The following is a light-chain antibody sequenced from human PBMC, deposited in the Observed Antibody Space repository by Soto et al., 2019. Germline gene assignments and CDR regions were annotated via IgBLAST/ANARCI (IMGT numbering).Light chain of an antibody. CDR1: NVGSRS. CDR2: YDS. J-gene: IGLJ2*01. V-gene: IGLV3-21*01. CDR3: QVWEATGDQVV. Sequence: SYELTQPPSVSAAPGETARISCGGNNVGSRSVHWYQQKPGQAPFLVIYYDSDRPSGIPERFSGSNSGTTATLIISRVEAGDEADYYCQVWEATGDQVVFGGGTKLTVL.